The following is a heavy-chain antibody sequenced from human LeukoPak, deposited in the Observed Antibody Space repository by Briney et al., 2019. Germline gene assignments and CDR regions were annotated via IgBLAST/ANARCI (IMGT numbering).Heavy chain of an antibody. V-gene: IGHV4-59*02. Sequence: SETLSLTCTVSGASVTDYYWSWIRQSPGKGLEWISDIHHSGNSDYNPSLRSRVTTSLDPSKNQFALNLISVTAADTAVYYCTRGHWGLQSWGQGTLVTVSS. CDR2: IHHSGNS. CDR3: TRGHWGLQS. D-gene: IGHD7-27*01. CDR1: GASVTDYY. J-gene: IGHJ5*02.